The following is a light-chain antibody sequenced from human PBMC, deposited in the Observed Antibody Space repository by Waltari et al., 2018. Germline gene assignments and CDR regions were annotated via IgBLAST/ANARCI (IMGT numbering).Light chain of an antibody. CDR2: DAS. CDR3: QQRSNWPIT. J-gene: IGKJ5*01. CDR1: QSVSSY. Sequence: EIVLTQSPATLSLSPGERATLSCRASQSVSSYLAWYQQKPGQAPRRLFYDASNRATGIPARFSGSGSGTDFTLTISSLEPEDFAVYYCQQRSNWPITFGQGTRLEIK. V-gene: IGKV3-11*01.